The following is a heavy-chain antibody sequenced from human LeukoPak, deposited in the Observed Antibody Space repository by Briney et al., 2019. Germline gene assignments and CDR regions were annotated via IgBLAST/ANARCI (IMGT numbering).Heavy chain of an antibody. Sequence: ASVKVSCKASGYTFTSYGISWVRQAPGQGLEWMGGIIPIFGTANYAQKFQGRVTITADESTSTAYMELSSLRSEDTAVYYCARDFRSTAPFGDYYYYMDVWGKGTTVTVSS. D-gene: IGHD2-2*01. CDR2: IIPIFGTA. CDR1: GYTFTSYG. CDR3: ARDFRSTAPFGDYYYYMDV. J-gene: IGHJ6*03. V-gene: IGHV1-69*13.